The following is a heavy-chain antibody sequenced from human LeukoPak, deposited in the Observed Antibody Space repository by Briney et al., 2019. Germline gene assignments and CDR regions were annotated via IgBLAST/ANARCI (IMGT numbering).Heavy chain of an antibody. Sequence: GGSLRLSCAASGFTFSSYAMSWVRQAPGKGLEWVSAISGSGGSAYYADSVKGRFTISRDNSKNTLYLQMNSLRAEDTAVYYCAKDHGSSWRYSDYWGQGTLVTVSS. J-gene: IGHJ4*02. CDR3: AKDHGSSWRYSDY. CDR2: ISGSGGSA. V-gene: IGHV3-23*01. D-gene: IGHD6-13*01. CDR1: GFTFSSYA.